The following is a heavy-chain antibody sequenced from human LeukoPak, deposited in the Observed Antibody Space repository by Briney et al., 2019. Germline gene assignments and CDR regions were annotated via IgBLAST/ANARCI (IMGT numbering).Heavy chain of an antibody. CDR3: ARVGIAAAGIDY. J-gene: IGHJ4*02. CDR1: GGTFSSYA. CDR2: IIPIFGTA. V-gene: IGHV1-69*01. D-gene: IGHD6-13*01. Sequence: SVKVSCKASGGTFSSYAISWVRQAPGQGLEWMGGIIPIFGTANYAQKFQGRVTITADESTSTAYMELSSLRSEDTAVYYCARVGIAAAGIDYWGQGTLVTVSS.